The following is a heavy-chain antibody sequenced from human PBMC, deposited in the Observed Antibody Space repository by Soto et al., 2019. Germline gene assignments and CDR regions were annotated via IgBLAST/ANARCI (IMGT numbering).Heavy chain of an antibody. D-gene: IGHD3-22*01. CDR2: ISSSSSYI. CDR3: ARDKSRGRYSSGYYGHHDY. V-gene: IGHV3-21*01. Sequence: GGSLRLSCAASGFTFSSYSMNWVRQAPGKGLEWVSSISSSSSYIYYADSVKGRFTISRDNAKNSLYLQMNSLRAEDTAVYYCARDKSRGRYSSGYYGHHDYWGQGTLVTVSS. J-gene: IGHJ4*02. CDR1: GFTFSSYS.